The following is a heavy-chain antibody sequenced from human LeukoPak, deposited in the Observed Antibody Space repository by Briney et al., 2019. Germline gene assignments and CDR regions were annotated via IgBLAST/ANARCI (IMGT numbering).Heavy chain of an antibody. Sequence: PSETLSLTCTVSGGSISSGGYYWSWIRQNPGKGLEWIGYIYYSGSTYSNPSLKSRVTISVDTSKNQFSLNLSSVTAADTAVYYCARYCSSTNCYKGGFDPWGQGTLVTVSS. J-gene: IGHJ5*02. CDR3: ARYCSSTNCYKGGFDP. V-gene: IGHV4-31*03. CDR2: IYYSGST. D-gene: IGHD2-2*02. CDR1: GGSISSGGYY.